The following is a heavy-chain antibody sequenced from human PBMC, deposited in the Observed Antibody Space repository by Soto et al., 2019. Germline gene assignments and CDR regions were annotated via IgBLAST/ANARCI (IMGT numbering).Heavy chain of an antibody. CDR3: AREGNLGRWLQPLDF. D-gene: IGHD5-12*01. CDR1: GDSISASS. J-gene: IGHJ4*02. V-gene: IGHV4-59*01. CDR2: IHYNGNT. Sequence: SETLSLTCTVSGDSISASSWSWVRQPPGKGLEWIGNIHYNGNTKYNPSLKSRVTMSVDTSKNQFSLKLISVTAADTAKYFCAREGNLGRWLQPLDFWGQGTLVTVSS.